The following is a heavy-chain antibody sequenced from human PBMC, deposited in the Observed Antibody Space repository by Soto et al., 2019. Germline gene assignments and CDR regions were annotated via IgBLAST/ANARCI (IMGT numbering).Heavy chain of an antibody. Sequence: EVQLVESGGGLVQPGGSLRLSCAASGFTFSSYSMNWFRQAPGKGLEWVSYISSSSSTIYNASSVKGRLTISRDHAQNSVYLQMNSLRDEDTAVYYCARPYYYDSSGYRAHDAFDIWGQGTMVTVSS. D-gene: IGHD3-22*01. J-gene: IGHJ3*02. CDR2: ISSSSSTI. CDR3: ARPYYYDSSGYRAHDAFDI. CDR1: GFTFSSYS. V-gene: IGHV3-48*02.